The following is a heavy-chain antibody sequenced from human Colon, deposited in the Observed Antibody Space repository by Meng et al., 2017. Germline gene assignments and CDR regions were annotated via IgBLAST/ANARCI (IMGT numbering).Heavy chain of an antibody. V-gene: IGHV4-34*01. Sequence: VLLHQWGAGLLKPAETRSLNCNVSGVLLSGYYWTWIRQPPGKGLEWIGEIHHNGRTNYNPSLQSRVTLSVDTSKNQFSVRLTSMTAADTGVYYCARRHYSSALYYFDYWGQGTLVTVSS. CDR3: ARRHYSSALYYFDY. CDR2: IHHNGRT. D-gene: IGHD6-19*01. J-gene: IGHJ4*02. CDR1: GVLLSGYY.